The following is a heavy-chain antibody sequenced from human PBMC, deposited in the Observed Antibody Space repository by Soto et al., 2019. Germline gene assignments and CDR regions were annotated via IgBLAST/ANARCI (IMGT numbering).Heavy chain of an antibody. Sequence: EVQLVESGGGLVQPGRSLRLSCAASGFTFDDYAMHWVRQAPGKGLEWVSGISWNSGSIGYADSVKGRFTISRDNAKNSVYLQMNSLRAEDTALYYCAKDGATGAFDIWGQGTMVTVSS. J-gene: IGHJ3*02. CDR1: GFTFDDYA. CDR2: ISWNSGSI. V-gene: IGHV3-9*01. D-gene: IGHD1-1*01. CDR3: AKDGATGAFDI.